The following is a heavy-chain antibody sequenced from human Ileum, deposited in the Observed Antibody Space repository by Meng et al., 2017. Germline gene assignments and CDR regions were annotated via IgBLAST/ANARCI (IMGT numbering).Heavy chain of an antibody. CDR3: ARVAKGTEGYFDL. D-gene: IGHD3-10*01. CDR2: TISDNVPT. V-gene: IGHV1-18*01. J-gene: IGHJ2*01. CDR1: GSTNTRSR. Sequence: QQGQSPAVVKQSGTPFNTSILSVGSTNTRSRNWSVLQAPAQKREWLAWTISDNVPTNPNKSLQGRITLTTDTSTNNSSLELTTLSSADTALYYCARVAKGTEGYFDLWGRGALVTVSS.